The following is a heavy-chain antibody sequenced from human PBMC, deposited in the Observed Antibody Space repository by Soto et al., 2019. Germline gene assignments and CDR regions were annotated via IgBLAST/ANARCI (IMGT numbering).Heavy chain of an antibody. CDR1: GFSLSTNGVG. Sequence: QITLKESGPTLVNPTQTLTLTCTFSGFSLSTNGVGVGWIRQPPGKALEWLAVIYWDDDKRYSPSLKSRLTITKDNSKNQVVLTMTNMDPVDTATYYCALAFSGYDHFDDWGQGALVTVSS. D-gene: IGHD5-12*01. J-gene: IGHJ4*02. V-gene: IGHV2-5*02. CDR2: IYWDDDK. CDR3: ALAFSGYDHFDD.